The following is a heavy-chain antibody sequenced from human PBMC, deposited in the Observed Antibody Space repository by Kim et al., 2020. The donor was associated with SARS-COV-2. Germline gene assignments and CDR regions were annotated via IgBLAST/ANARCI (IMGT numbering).Heavy chain of an antibody. CDR3: ARMGGSVGADDNWFDP. D-gene: IGHD1-26*01. Sequence: GGSLRLSCAASGFTFSSYAMHWVRQAPGKGLEWVAVISYDGSNKYYVDSVKGRFTISRDNSKNTLYLQMNSLRAEDTAMYYCARMGGSVGADDNWFDPWGQGTLVTVSS. CDR1: GFTFSSYA. CDR2: ISYDGSNK. V-gene: IGHV3-30*04. J-gene: IGHJ5*02.